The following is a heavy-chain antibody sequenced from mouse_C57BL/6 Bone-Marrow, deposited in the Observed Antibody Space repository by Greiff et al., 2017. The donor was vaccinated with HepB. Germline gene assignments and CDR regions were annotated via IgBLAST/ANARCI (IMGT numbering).Heavy chain of an antibody. CDR2: IHPNSGST. D-gene: IGHD1-1*01. CDR3: ASYYYGSSFYFDY. V-gene: IGHV1-64*01. J-gene: IGHJ2*01. CDR1: GYTFTSYW. Sequence: QVQLQQPGAELVKPGASVKLSCKASGYTFTSYWMHWVKQRPGQGLEWIGMIHPNSGSTNYNEKFKSKATLTVDKSSSTAYMQLSSLTSEDSAVYYCASYYYGSSFYFDYSGQGTTLTVSS.